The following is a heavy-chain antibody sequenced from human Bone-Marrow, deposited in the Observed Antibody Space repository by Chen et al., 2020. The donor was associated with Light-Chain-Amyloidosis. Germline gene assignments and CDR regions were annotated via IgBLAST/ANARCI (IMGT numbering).Heavy chain of an antibody. D-gene: IGHD2-2*01. CDR3: ARGRRSMGYCSSTSCNYDAYYYGMDV. V-gene: IGHV1-8*01. J-gene: IGHJ6*02. Sequence: QVQLVQSGAEVKKPGASVKVSCKASGYTFTSYDINWVRQATGQGLEWMGWMNPNSGNTGYAQKFQGRVTMTRNTSISTAYMELSSLGSEDTAVYYCARGRRSMGYCSSTSCNYDAYYYGMDVWGQGTTVTVSS. CDR2: MNPNSGNT. CDR1: GYTFTSYD.